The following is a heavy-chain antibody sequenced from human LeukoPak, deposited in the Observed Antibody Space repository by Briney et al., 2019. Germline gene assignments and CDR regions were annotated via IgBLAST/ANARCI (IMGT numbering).Heavy chain of an antibody. J-gene: IGHJ4*02. CDR3: ARVMAVLRYGADY. CDR1: GVSISSSGSY. D-gene: IGHD3-9*01. V-gene: IGHV4-39*07. CDR2: ISYAGSP. Sequence: PSETLSLTCTVSGVSISSSGSYWAWIRQPPGKGLDWIGTISYAGSPNYNPSLNSRVTMSSDTSSNQFSLRLSSVTDADTAMYYCARVMAVLRYGADYWGQGSLVTVSP.